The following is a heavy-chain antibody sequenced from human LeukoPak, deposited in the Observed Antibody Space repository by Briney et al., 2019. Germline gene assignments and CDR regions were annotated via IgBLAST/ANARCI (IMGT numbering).Heavy chain of an antibody. D-gene: IGHD6-19*01. CDR3: AKGVAVASPYYFDY. Sequence: PGGSLRLSCAASGFTFSSYAMSWVRQAPGNGLGWVSPISGSGSSTYYAYSVKGRFTISRDNSKNTLYLQMNSLRAEDTAVYYCAKGVAVASPYYFDYWGQGTLVTVSS. CDR1: GFTFSSYA. CDR2: ISGSGSST. V-gene: IGHV3-23*01. J-gene: IGHJ4*02.